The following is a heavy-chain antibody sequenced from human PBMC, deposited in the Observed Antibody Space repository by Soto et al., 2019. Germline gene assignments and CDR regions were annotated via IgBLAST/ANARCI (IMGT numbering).Heavy chain of an antibody. CDR2: IIPIFGTA. CDR3: ARNGREGSPSHYYYYGMDV. D-gene: IGHD3-10*01. CDR1: GGTFSSYA. J-gene: IGHJ6*02. Sequence: GASVKVSCKASGGTFSSYAISWVRQAPGQGLEWMGGIIPIFGTANYAQKFQGRVTITADESTSTAYMELSSLRSEDTAVYYCARNGREGSPSHYYYYGMDVWGQGTTVTVSS. V-gene: IGHV1-69*13.